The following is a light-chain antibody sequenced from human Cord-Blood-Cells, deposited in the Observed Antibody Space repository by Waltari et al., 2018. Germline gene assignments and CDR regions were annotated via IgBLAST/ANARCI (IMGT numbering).Light chain of an antibody. CDR1: QSISSY. Sequence: DIQMTQYPSSLSASVGDRVTITCRASQSISSYLNWYQQKPGKAPQLLIYAASSLQSGVPSRFSGSGSGTDFTLTISSLQPEDFATYYCQQSYSTPLTFGGGTKVEIK. CDR3: QQSYSTPLT. J-gene: IGKJ4*01. CDR2: AAS. V-gene: IGKV1-39*01.